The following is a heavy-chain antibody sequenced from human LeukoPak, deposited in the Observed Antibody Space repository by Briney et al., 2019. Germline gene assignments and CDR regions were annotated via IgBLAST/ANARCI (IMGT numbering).Heavy chain of an antibody. CDR2: IRSKAYGGTT. CDR3: TRGAVQYGSGALGAFDI. V-gene: IGHV3-49*03. Sequence: GGSLRLSCTASGFTFGDYAMSWFRQAPGKGLEWVGFIRSKAYGGTTEYAASVKGRFTISRDDSKSIAYLQMNSLKTEDTAVYYCTRGAVQYGSGALGAFDIWGQGTMVTVSS. CDR1: GFTFGDYA. J-gene: IGHJ3*02. D-gene: IGHD3-10*01.